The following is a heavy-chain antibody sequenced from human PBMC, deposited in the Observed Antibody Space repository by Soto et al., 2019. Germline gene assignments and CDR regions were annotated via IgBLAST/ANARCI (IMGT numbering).Heavy chain of an antibody. Sequence: SETLSLTCAVYGGSLSDYYCSWIRQPPWKGLEWIGAINHRGINYNPSLQSRVTMSVDTSNNQFPLRLSSVTAADTAVYYCARDVFCSDNNCRIGKWFDPCGQGTLVAVCS. V-gene: IGHV4-34*01. J-gene: IGHJ5*02. CDR2: INHRGI. D-gene: IGHD1-20*01. CDR1: GGSLSDYY. CDR3: ARDVFCSDNNCRIGKWFDP.